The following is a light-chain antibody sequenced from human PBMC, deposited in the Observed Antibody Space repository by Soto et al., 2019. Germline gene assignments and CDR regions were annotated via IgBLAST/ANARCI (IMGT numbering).Light chain of an antibody. CDR3: QQGNTFPYT. Sequence: DIQMTQSPRSVSASVGDRVTITCRASQDIRTWLAWYQHKPGRAPNLLISGASGLQSGVPSRFSGSGSGTYFTLTISSLQPEDFAIYFCQQGNTFPYTFGQGTKVEIK. CDR2: GAS. CDR1: QDIRTW. V-gene: IGKV1-12*01. J-gene: IGKJ2*01.